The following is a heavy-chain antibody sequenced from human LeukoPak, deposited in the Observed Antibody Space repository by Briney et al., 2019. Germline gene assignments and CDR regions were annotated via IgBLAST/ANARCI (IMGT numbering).Heavy chain of an antibody. CDR1: AYSISSGDY. CDR3: ARSGGYFDPFDY. V-gene: IGHV4-38-2*02. Sequence: SETLSLTCTVSAYSISSGDYWVWIRQLPGKGLEWIGCIYSDGRTYYNPSLKSRVTISVDTSKNHFSLKLSSVTAADTAVYYCARSGGYFDPFDYWGQGTLVTVSS. CDR2: IYSDGRT. J-gene: IGHJ4*02. D-gene: IGHD3-9*01.